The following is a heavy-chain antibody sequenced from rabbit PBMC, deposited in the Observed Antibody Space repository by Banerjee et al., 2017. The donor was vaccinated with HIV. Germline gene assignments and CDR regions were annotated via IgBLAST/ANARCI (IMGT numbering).Heavy chain of an antibody. V-gene: IGHV1S40*01. CDR3: ARESSGYYDYFNL. CDR1: GFTLSSSYY. Sequence: QSLEESGGDLVKPGASLTLTCTASGFTLSSSYYMCWVRQAPGKGLEWIACIYAGSSGTTHYATWAKGRFTISKTSSTTVTLQMTSLTVADTATYFCARESSGYYDYFNLWGPGTLVTVS. J-gene: IGHJ4*01. D-gene: IGHD1-1*01. CDR2: IYAGSSGTT.